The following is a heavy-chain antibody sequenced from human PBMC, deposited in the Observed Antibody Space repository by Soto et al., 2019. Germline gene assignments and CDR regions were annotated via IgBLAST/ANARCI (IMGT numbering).Heavy chain of an antibody. J-gene: IGHJ6*02. Sequence: TVGSLRLSCEASGFTFSNYDMSWVRQAPGKGLEWVSGISGSGGSTYHADSVKGRFTISRDNSKNTLFLQMKSLTAEDTAVYYCAKVLNWGSHYYGMDVWGQGTTVTVSS. CDR2: ISGSGGST. CDR1: GFTFSNYD. CDR3: AKVLNWGSHYYGMDV. D-gene: IGHD7-27*01. V-gene: IGHV3-23*01.